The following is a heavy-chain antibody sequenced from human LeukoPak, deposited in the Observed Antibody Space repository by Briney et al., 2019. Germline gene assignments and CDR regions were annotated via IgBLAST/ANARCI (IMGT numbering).Heavy chain of an antibody. Sequence: GGSLRLSCAASGFTFSTYAMSWVRQAPGKGLEWVSVIYGGGGTYYADSVKGRFTISRDNSKNTVYLQMNSLRAEDTAVYYCATETDDYWGQGTLVTVSS. CDR3: ATETDDY. D-gene: IGHD2-21*02. J-gene: IGHJ4*02. CDR2: IYGGGGT. CDR1: GFTFSTYA. V-gene: IGHV3-66*01.